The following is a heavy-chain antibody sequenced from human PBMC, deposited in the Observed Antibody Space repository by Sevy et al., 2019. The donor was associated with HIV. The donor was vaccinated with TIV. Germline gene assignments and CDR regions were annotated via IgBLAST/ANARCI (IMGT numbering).Heavy chain of an antibody. D-gene: IGHD3-16*01. CDR1: GFTLSRYE. CDR3: ARDPHSVPHWGSFDS. Sequence: GGSLRLSCEASGFTLSRYEFHWVRQAPGKGLEWVAVVSKEGTNKYYADSVKGRFTISRDNSRNTLYLQMQSLRADDTAVYFCARDPHSVPHWGSFDSWGQGALVTVSS. V-gene: IGHV3-30*03. CDR2: VSKEGTNK. J-gene: IGHJ4*02.